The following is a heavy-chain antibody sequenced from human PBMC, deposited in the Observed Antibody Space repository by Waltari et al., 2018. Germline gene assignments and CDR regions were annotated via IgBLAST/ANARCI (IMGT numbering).Heavy chain of an antibody. CDR2: IKSKTDGGTT. CDR3: TTFANYGGNSEKAFDY. Sequence: EVQLVESGGGLVKPGGSLRLSCEASGFTFNNAWMSWVRQSPGKGLEWVCHIKSKTDGGTTDYAAPVKGRFTISRDDSKTTLYLQMNSLKNEDTAVYYCTTFANYGGNSEKAFDYWGQGSLVTVSS. J-gene: IGHJ4*02. D-gene: IGHD4-17*01. V-gene: IGHV3-15*01. CDR1: GFTFNNAW.